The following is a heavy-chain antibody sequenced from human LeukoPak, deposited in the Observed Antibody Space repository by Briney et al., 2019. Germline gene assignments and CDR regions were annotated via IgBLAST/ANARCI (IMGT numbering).Heavy chain of an antibody. CDR1: GGSISSYY. D-gene: IGHD3-22*01. J-gene: IGHJ4*02. CDR3: ARAPTYYYDSSGYLFDY. CDR2: IYYSGST. Sequence: PSETLSLTCSVSGGSISSYYWSWIRQPPGKGLEWFGYIYYSGSTNYNPSLKSRVTISVDTSKNQFSLKLSSVTAADTAVYYCARAPTYYYDSSGYLFDYWGQGTLVTVSS. V-gene: IGHV4-59*01.